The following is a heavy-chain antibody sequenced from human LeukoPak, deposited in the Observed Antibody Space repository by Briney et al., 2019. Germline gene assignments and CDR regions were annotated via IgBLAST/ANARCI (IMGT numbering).Heavy chain of an antibody. D-gene: IGHD4-23*01. J-gene: IGHJ4*02. CDR2: IYHSGST. Sequence: PSQTLSLTCDVSRGSIRSGGYSWSWIRQPPGKGLEWIGYIYHSGSTYYNPSLKSRVTISVDRSKNQFSLKLSSVTAADTAVYYCAREGSDYGGNSPYFDYWGQGTLVTVSS. V-gene: IGHV4-30-2*01. CDR3: AREGSDYGGNSPYFDY. CDR1: RGSIRSGGYS.